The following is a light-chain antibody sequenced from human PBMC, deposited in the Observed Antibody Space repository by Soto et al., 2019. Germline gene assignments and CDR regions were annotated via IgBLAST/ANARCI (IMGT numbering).Light chain of an antibody. CDR2: GAS. CDR1: QGISGN. CDR3: QQYNNWPPMYT. V-gene: IGKV3-15*01. J-gene: IGKJ2*01. Sequence: EVVMTQSPATLSVSPGERATLSCRASQGISGNLAWYQQKPGQAPRLLIYGASTRATGIPARFSGSGSGTEFTLTISSLQSEDFAVYYCQQYNNWPPMYTFGQGTKLEI.